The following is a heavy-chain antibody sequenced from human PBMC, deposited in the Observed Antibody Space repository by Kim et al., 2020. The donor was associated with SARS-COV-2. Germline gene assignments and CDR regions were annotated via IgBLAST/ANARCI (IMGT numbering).Heavy chain of an antibody. CDR1: GFTFSDYY. Sequence: GGSLRLSCAASGFTFSDYYMSWIRQAPGKGLEWVSYISSSSSYTNYADSVKGRFTISRDNAKNSLYLQMNSLRAEDTAVYYCARDHPVWGIVGAPNDAFHIWGQGTMVTVS. CDR3: ARDHPVWGIVGAPNDAFHI. D-gene: IGHD1-26*01. CDR2: ISSSSSYT. V-gene: IGHV3-11*05. J-gene: IGHJ3*02.